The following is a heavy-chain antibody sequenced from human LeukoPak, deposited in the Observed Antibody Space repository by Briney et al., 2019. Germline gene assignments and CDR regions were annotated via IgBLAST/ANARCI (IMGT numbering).Heavy chain of an antibody. J-gene: IGHJ4*02. CDR1: GFTFSSYA. CDR3: ASGTTVTSLDY. V-gene: IGHV3-23*03. Sequence: GGSLRLSCAASGFTFSSYAMSWVRQAPGKGLEWVSVIYSGGSTYYADSVKGRFTISRDNSKNTLYLQMNSLRAEDTAVYYCASGTTVTSLDYWGQGTLVTVSS. CDR2: IYSGGST. D-gene: IGHD4-17*01.